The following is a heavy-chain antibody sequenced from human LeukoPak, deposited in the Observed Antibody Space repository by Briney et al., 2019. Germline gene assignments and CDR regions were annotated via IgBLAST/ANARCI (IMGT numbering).Heavy chain of an antibody. D-gene: IGHD3-22*01. J-gene: IGHJ3*02. Sequence: SETLSLTCTVSGGSIRSYYWSWVRQPPGKGLEWIGYIYYSGSTNYNPSLKSRVTISVDTSKNQFSLKLSSVTAADTAVYYCARDKKDYYDSSGYYYFAFDIWGQGTMVNVSS. CDR1: GGSIRSYY. V-gene: IGHV4-59*01. CDR3: ARDKKDYYDSSGYYYFAFDI. CDR2: IYYSGST.